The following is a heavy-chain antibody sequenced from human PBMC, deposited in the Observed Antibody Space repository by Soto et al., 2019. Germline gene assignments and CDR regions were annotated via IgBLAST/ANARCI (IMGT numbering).Heavy chain of an antibody. CDR3: ARDPALAGEADRVYQ. Sequence: SATLSLTCDVSGDSIGSNVWWSWVRPPPGKGLEWIGEVYHNGLTDYNPSLRGRATMSADMSKNQFSLRVTSVTDADTAIYFCARDPALAGEADRVYQWGPGALVTVSS. J-gene: IGHJ4*01. D-gene: IGHD2-2*01. V-gene: IGHV4-4*02. CDR2: VYHNGLT. CDR1: GDSIGSNVW.